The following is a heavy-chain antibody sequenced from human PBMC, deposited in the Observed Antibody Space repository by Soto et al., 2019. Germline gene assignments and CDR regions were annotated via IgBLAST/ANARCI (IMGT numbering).Heavy chain of an antibody. Sequence: QVQLVQSGAEVKKPGSSVKVSCKASGGTFSSYAISWVRQAPGQGLEWMGGIIHIFGTANYAQKFQGRVKITADESTSTAYMELSSLRSEDTAVYYCARVAEAGTLRYYFDYWGQGPLVTVSS. V-gene: IGHV1-69*01. J-gene: IGHJ4*02. CDR3: ARVAEAGTLRYYFDY. CDR2: IIHIFGTA. CDR1: GGTFSSYA. D-gene: IGHD6-19*01.